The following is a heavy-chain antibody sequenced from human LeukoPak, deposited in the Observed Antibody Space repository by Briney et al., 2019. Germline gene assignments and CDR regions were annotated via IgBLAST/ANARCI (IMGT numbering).Heavy chain of an antibody. Sequence: GGSLRLSCAASGFTFSSYGMHWVRQAPGKGLEWVAFIRYDGSNKYYADSVKGRFTISRDNSKNTLYPQMNSLRAEDTAVYYCAKDMVVAADYWGQGTLVTVSS. D-gene: IGHD2-15*01. CDR2: IRYDGSNK. V-gene: IGHV3-30*02. CDR1: GFTFSSYG. CDR3: AKDMVVAADY. J-gene: IGHJ4*02.